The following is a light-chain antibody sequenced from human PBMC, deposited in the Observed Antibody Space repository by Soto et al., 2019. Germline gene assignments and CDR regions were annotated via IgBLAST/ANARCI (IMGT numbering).Light chain of an antibody. Sequence: EIVLTQSPGTLSLSPGERATLSCRASQSVSSNYVAWYQQKPGQAPRLLIDGASSRATGIPDRFSGSGSGTDFTLTISRLEPEDFAVYYCQHYGSSLWTFGQGTKVENK. V-gene: IGKV3-20*01. CDR2: GAS. CDR3: QHYGSSLWT. CDR1: QSVSSNY. J-gene: IGKJ1*01.